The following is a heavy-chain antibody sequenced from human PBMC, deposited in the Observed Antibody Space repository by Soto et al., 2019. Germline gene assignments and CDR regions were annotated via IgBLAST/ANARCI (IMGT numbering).Heavy chain of an antibody. D-gene: IGHD3-22*01. V-gene: IGHV4-31*03. Sequence: QVQLQESGPGLVKPSQTLTLTCTVSGGSISSGGYYWSWIRQHSGKGLEWIGYIYYSGSTSYNPSLKSRVTISVDTSKNQFSLKLSSVTAADTAVYYCARDTYYYDSSGPPVDAFDIWGQGTMVTLSS. J-gene: IGHJ3*02. CDR2: IYYSGST. CDR1: GGSISSGGYY. CDR3: ARDTYYYDSSGPPVDAFDI.